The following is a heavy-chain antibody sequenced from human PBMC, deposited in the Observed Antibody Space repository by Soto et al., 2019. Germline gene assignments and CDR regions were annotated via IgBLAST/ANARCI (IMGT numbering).Heavy chain of an antibody. Sequence: QVQLVQSGAEVKKPGSSVKVSCKASGGTFSSYTISWVRQAPGQGLAGMGRIIPILGIANYAQKFQGRVTITADKSTSTAYMELSSMRSEDTAGYYCAREGQLAPQFDYWGQGTLVTVSS. V-gene: IGHV1-69*08. D-gene: IGHD6-6*01. J-gene: IGHJ4*02. CDR3: AREGQLAPQFDY. CDR1: GGTFSSYT. CDR2: IIPILGIA.